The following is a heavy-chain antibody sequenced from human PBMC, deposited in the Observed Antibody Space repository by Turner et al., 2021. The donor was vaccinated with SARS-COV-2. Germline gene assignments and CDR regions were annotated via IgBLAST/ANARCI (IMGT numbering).Heavy chain of an antibody. D-gene: IGHD4-17*01. V-gene: IGHV4-59*07. CDR2: IHDSGSD. J-gene: IGHJ4*02. CDR3: VRGGDYAH. CDR1: GGTISNYY. Sequence: QVQLQLLGPGLRKPSYTLSLTCVVSGGTISNYYWSWIRQSPGKGLEWIGYIHDSGSDFNNTYLKNRVAHSLDTSKNQFSLRLTSLTAADTAVYYCVRGGDYAHWGQGTLVTVSS.